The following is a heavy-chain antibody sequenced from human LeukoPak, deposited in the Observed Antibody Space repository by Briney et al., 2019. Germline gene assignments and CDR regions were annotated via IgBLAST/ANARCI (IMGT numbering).Heavy chain of an antibody. CDR2: IKQDGSDK. D-gene: IGHD4-17*01. Sequence: PGGSLRLSCAASGFTFSSYAMSWVRQAPGKGLEWVANIKQDGSDKYYVDSVKGRFTISRDNAKNSLYLQMNSLRAEDTAVYYCAREAYGDPFDYWGQGTLVTVSS. V-gene: IGHV3-7*01. J-gene: IGHJ4*02. CDR3: AREAYGDPFDY. CDR1: GFTFSSYA.